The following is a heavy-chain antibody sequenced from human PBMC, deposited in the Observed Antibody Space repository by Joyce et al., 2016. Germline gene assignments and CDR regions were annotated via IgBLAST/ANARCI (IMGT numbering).Heavy chain of an antibody. Sequence: VQLVESGGGVVQPGRSLRFSCLTSGFTFSSYGMNWVRQAPGKGLEWVANILFDGSNAFYADSVKGRFTVSRDNSKDTLYLEINSLRADDTAVYFCARLRDSKGFDSWGQGALVIVSS. CDR2: ILFDGSNA. V-gene: IGHV3-33*05. J-gene: IGHJ4*02. CDR3: ARLRDSKGFDS. CDR1: GFTFSSYG. D-gene: IGHD2-15*01.